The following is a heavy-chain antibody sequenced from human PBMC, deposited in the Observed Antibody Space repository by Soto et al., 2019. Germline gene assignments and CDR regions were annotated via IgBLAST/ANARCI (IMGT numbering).Heavy chain of an antibody. V-gene: IGHV3-53*01. J-gene: IGHJ4*02. Sequence: EVQLVESGGGLIQPGGSLRLSCAVSGFTVSNNYMSWVRQAPGKGLEGVSVIYSGGYTAYGDSVKGRFTISRDNSKNTLNLKGDSLGAHNPAVFSWATHPGGGGYWGQGTLVTVSS. CDR3: ATHPGGGGY. CDR2: IYSGGYT. CDR1: GFTVSNNY. D-gene: IGHD3-10*01.